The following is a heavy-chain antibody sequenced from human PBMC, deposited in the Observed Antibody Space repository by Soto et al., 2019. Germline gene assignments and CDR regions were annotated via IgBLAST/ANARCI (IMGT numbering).Heavy chain of an antibody. V-gene: IGHV1-3*01. J-gene: IGHJ4*02. CDR2: INAGNGNT. Sequence: GASVKVSCKASGYTFSIYAMHWVRQAPGQGLEWMGWINAGNGNTKYSQKFEGRVTITRDTSASTGYMELRSLRSDDTAVYYCARADRRFGESYDYWGQGTLVTVSS. CDR3: ARADRRFGESYDY. CDR1: GYTFSIYA. D-gene: IGHD3-10*01.